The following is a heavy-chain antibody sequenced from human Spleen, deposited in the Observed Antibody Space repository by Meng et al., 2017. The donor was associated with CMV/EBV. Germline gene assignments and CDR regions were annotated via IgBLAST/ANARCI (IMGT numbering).Heavy chain of an antibody. V-gene: IGHV4-61*01. Sequence: CTVSGGSVSSDSYYWSWIRQPPGKGLEWIGYISYSGGTNYNPSLKRRVIISVDTSKNKFTLKLSSVTAADTAVYYCARYSSSSFDPWGQGTLVTVSS. CDR1: GGSVSSDSYY. D-gene: IGHD6-6*01. CDR2: ISYSGGT. CDR3: ARYSSSSFDP. J-gene: IGHJ5*02.